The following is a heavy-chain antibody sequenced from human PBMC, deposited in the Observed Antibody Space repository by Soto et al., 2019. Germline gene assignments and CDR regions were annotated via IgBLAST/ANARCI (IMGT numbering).Heavy chain of an antibody. Sequence: GDSVKVSCKASGYTFSGYYIHWLRHAPGQGXEWMGWINPNSGGTNYAQKFQGRVTVTRDTPTSTAYMELSRLTSDDTAVYYCARSLTEGYCTITGCYTRPLYGMDVWGQGTTVTVSS. CDR1: GYTFSGYY. D-gene: IGHD2-2*02. J-gene: IGHJ6*02. V-gene: IGHV1-2*02. CDR2: INPNSGGT. CDR3: ARSLTEGYCTITGCYTRPLYGMDV.